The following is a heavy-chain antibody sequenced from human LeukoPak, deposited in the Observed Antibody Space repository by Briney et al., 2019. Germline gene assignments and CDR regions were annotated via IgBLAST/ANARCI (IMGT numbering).Heavy chain of an antibody. J-gene: IGHJ4*02. CDR1: GFTFSTFA. Sequence: GGSLRLSCAASGFTFSTFAMNWVRQAPAKGLEWVSTIGGGGPTTDYADSVKDRFTISRDNSKNTLYLQMNSLRAEDTAVYFCARGFLGGTDQYFDSWGQGTLVTVSS. CDR2: IGGGGPTT. V-gene: IGHV3-23*01. CDR3: ARGFLGGTDQYFDS. D-gene: IGHD6-19*01.